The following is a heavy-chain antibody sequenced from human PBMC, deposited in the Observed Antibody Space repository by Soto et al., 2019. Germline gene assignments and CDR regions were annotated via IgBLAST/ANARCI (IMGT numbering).Heavy chain of an antibody. D-gene: IGHD6-13*01. J-gene: IGHJ4*02. Sequence: GGSLRLSCAASGFTFSSFAMHWVRQAPNKGLEWVAVMSYDGSNEYYADSVKGRFTISRDNSKNTLSLQMNSLTPDDTAVYYCARAPSFGSSWSYWGQGTLVTVSS. CDR1: GFTFSSFA. V-gene: IGHV3-30-3*01. CDR2: MSYDGSNE. CDR3: ARAPSFGSSWSY.